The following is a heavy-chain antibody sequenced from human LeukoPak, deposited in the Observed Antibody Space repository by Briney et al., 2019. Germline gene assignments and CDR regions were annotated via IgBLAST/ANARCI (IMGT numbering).Heavy chain of an antibody. CDR3: ARGLYYYGSGSYPN. J-gene: IGHJ4*02. Sequence: SETLSLTCAVYGGSFSGYYWSWIRQPPGKGLEWIGEINHSGSTNYNPSLKSRVTISVDTSKNQFSLKLSSVTAAGTAVYYCARGLYYYGSGSYPNWGQGTLVTVSS. CDR1: GGSFSGYY. CDR2: INHSGST. D-gene: IGHD3-10*01. V-gene: IGHV4-34*01.